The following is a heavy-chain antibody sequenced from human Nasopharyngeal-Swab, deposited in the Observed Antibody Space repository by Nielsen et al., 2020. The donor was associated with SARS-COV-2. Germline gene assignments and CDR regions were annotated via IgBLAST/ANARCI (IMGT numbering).Heavy chain of an antibody. CDR3: ARLNSGSYYGWFDP. Sequence: SETLSLTCTVSGGSISSYYWSWIRQPAGKGLEWIGRIYTSGSTNYNPSLKSRVTMSVDTSKNQFSLRLSSVIAEDTAVYYCARLNSGSYYGWFDPWGQGTLVTVSS. J-gene: IGHJ5*02. CDR1: GGSISSYY. D-gene: IGHD1-26*01. CDR2: IYTSGST. V-gene: IGHV4-4*07.